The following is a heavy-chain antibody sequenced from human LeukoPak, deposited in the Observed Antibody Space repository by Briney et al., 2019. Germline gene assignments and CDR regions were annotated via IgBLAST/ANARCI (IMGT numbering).Heavy chain of an antibody. CDR2: ISVSGGTT. CDR3: ARGVPGIAKY. CDR1: GFTFGSYT. Sequence: GSLRLSCAASGFTFGSYTMSWVRQAPGKGLEWVSGISVSGGTTYYADSVKGRLTISRDNSKNTLYLQMNSLRAEDTAVYYCARGVPGIAKYWGQGTLVTVSS. J-gene: IGHJ4*02. D-gene: IGHD6-13*01. V-gene: IGHV3-23*01.